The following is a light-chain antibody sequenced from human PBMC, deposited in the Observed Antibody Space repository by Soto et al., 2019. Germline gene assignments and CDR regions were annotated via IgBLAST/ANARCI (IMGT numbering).Light chain of an antibody. CDR2: LGS. J-gene: IGKJ4*01. V-gene: IGKV2-28*01. Sequence: DIVMTQSQLSLPVTPGEPASISCRSSQSLLHRNGYNYLDWYLQKPGQSPQLLIYLGSNRASGVPARFSGSGSGTDFTLTISRVEAEDVGVYYCMQALQSPTFGGGTKVDIK. CDR1: QSLLHRNGYNY. CDR3: MQALQSPT.